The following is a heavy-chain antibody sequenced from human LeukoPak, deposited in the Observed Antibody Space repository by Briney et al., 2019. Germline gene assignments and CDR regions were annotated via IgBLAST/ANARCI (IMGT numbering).Heavy chain of an antibody. CDR2: ISAYNGNT. V-gene: IGHV1-18*04. CDR3: ARRADSSGWYGYFDY. Sequence: GASVKVSCKASGYTFTGYYMHWVRQAPGQGLEWMGWISAYNGNTNYAQKFQGRVTMTTDTSTSTAYMELRSLRSDDTAVYYCARRADSSGWYGYFDYWAQGTLVTVSS. D-gene: IGHD6-19*01. J-gene: IGHJ4*02. CDR1: GYTFTGYY.